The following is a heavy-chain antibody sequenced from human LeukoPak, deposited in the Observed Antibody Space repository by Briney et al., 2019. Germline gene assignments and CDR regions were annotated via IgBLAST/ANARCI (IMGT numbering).Heavy chain of an antibody. Sequence: SQTLSLTCTVSGGSISSADYYWSWIRQPPGKGLEWIGYIYYSGSTYYNPSLKSRVTLSIDTSKNRFSLKVSSVIAADTAMYYCARGGSRSYTSSTLDYWGQGTLVTVSS. CDR3: ARGGSRSYTSSTLDY. J-gene: IGHJ4*02. V-gene: IGHV4-30-4*08. CDR2: IYYSGST. CDR1: GGSISSADYY. D-gene: IGHD6-6*01.